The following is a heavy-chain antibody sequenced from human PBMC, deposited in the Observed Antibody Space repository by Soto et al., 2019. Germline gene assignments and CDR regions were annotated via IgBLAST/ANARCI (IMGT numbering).Heavy chain of an antibody. CDR2: IRGNGGET. V-gene: IGHV3-23*01. J-gene: IGHJ4*02. CDR1: GFSLSNYA. D-gene: IGHD2-21*01. CDR3: AKGDQERQWVFLHN. Sequence: EVQVLESGGGLVQPGGSLRLSCLATGFSLSNYAMTRFRQDPGKGMEWVSAIRGNGGETFYADSVKGRFTISRDNSKNTLYLQMNSLRAEDTAVYHCAKGDQERQWVFLHNWGQGTLVTFSS.